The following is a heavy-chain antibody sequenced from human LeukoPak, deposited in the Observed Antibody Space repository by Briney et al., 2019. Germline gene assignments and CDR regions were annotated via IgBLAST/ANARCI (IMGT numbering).Heavy chain of an antibody. CDR3: ARVGEPYCGGDCYSGSYFDY. Sequence: SETLSLTCTVSGGSISSGGYYWSWIRQHPGKGLEWIGYIYYSGSTYYNPSLKSRVTISVDTSKNQFSLKLSSVTAADTAVYYCARVGEPYCGGDCYSGSYFDYWGRGTLVTVSS. CDR2: IYYSGST. J-gene: IGHJ4*02. CDR1: GGSISSGGYY. V-gene: IGHV4-31*03. D-gene: IGHD2-21*02.